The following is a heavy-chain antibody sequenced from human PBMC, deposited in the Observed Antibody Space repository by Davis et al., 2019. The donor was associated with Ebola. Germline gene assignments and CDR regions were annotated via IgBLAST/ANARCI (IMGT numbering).Heavy chain of an antibody. CDR2: IYHSGST. Sequence: SETLSLTCTVSGGSISSYYWSWIRQSPGKGLEWIGYIYHSGSTYYNPSLKSRVTISVDRSKNQFSLKLSSVTAADTAVYYCARAGWGYFDLWGRGTLVTVSS. CDR3: ARAGWGYFDL. J-gene: IGHJ2*01. CDR1: GGSISSYY. D-gene: IGHD5-24*01. V-gene: IGHV4-59*12.